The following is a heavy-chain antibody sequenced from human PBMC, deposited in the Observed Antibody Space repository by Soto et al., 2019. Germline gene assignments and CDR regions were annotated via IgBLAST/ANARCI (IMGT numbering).Heavy chain of an antibody. J-gene: IGHJ4*02. CDR2: VNAGNGYT. V-gene: IGHV1-3*01. D-gene: IGHD4-17*01. CDR1: GYTFTSYA. Sequence: QVQLVQSGAEVKRPGASVQVSCKASGYTFTSYALYWVRQAPGQRLEWMGWVNAGNGYTKYSQNFPGRVTITRETSATTSYMELSGLRSEDTAVYYCARPLYADYYDYWGQGTLVTVSS. CDR3: ARPLYADYYDY.